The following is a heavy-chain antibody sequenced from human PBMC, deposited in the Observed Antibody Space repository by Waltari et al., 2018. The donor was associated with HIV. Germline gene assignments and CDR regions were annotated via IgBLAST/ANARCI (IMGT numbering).Heavy chain of an antibody. CDR2: INHSGTV. D-gene: IGHD3-3*01. J-gene: IGHJ2*01. Sequence: QVELQQWAGGLVLKPSHTLSLACALSDGSLTGTYWSWIRQGPGKGPEWIGEINHSGTVNYKPSLRRRITISFDMPSNQLSLRLTSVTAADSAAYYCARWRGHFDVWGRGTLVTVS. CDR3: ARWRGHFDV. V-gene: IGHV4-34*01. CDR1: DGSLTGTY.